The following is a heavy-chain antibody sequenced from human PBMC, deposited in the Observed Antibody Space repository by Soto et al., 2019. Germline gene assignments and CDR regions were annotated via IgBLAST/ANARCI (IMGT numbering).Heavy chain of an antibody. V-gene: IGHV1-69*01. CDR2: IIPIFGTA. Sequence: QVQLVQSGAEVKKPGSSVKVSCKASGGTFSSYAISWVRQAPGQGLEWMGGIIPIFGTANYAQKFQGRVTITADESTSTAYMELSRLRSEDTAVYYCARDSTSGSDYFYFDYWGQGTLVTVSS. CDR3: ARDSTSGSDYFYFDY. D-gene: IGHD1-26*01. J-gene: IGHJ4*02. CDR1: GGTFSSYA.